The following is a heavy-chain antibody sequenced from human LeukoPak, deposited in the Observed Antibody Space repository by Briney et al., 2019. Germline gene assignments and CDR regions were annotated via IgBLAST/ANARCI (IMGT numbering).Heavy chain of an antibody. CDR3: ARDPVSVGLRINSDY. V-gene: IGHV3-30*04. CDR2: ISNDGRSK. Sequence: GGSLRLSCAAYGFAFSSYAMHWVRQAPGKGLEWVALISNDGRSKYHADSVKGRFTISRDNSKNTVYLQMNSLRAEDTAVYYCARDPVSVGLRINSDYWGQGTLVTVSS. D-gene: IGHD3-3*01. CDR1: GFAFSSYA. J-gene: IGHJ4*02.